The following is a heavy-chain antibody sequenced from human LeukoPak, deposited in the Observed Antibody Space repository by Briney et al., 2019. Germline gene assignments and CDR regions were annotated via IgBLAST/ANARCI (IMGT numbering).Heavy chain of an antibody. CDR2: ISGSGGST. D-gene: IGHD5-18*01. CDR1: GFTFSSYA. Sequence: GGSLRLSCAASGFTFSSYAMSWVRQAPGKGLEWVSAISGSGGSTYYADSVKGRFTISRDNAKNSLYLQMNSLRAEDTAVYYCARDKNLDTAMDVWGQGTTVTVSS. CDR3: ARDKNLDTAMDV. J-gene: IGHJ6*02. V-gene: IGHV3-23*01.